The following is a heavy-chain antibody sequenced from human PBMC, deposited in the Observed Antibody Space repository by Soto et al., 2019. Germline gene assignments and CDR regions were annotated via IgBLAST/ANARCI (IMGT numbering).Heavy chain of an antibody. CDR1: GGTFSNYV. D-gene: IGHD1-7*01. Sequence: ASVKVYCRASGGTFSNYVVNWVRQALGQGLEWMGRIIPISGAANYAQKFQGRVTITADKSTSTSYMELSSLRSEDTAVYYCARDMTRTVVPYFDFWGQGTLVTVSS. CDR2: IIPISGAA. CDR3: ARDMTRTVVPYFDF. V-gene: IGHV1-69*06. J-gene: IGHJ4*02.